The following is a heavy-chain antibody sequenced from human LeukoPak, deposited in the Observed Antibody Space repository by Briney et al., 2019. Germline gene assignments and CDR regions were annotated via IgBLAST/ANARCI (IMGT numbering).Heavy chain of an antibody. Sequence: SETLSLTCTVSGGSISSYPISSYSWSWIRQPPGRGLEWIGYIYYSGSTTYNPSLKSRLTISLDTPKNQFSLKLSSVTAADTAVYYCAGDYSSASYRFDYWGQGTLVSVSS. CDR1: GGSISSYPISSYS. CDR2: IYYSGST. D-gene: IGHD3-10*01. J-gene: IGHJ4*02. CDR3: AGDYSSASYRFDY. V-gene: IGHV4-61*01.